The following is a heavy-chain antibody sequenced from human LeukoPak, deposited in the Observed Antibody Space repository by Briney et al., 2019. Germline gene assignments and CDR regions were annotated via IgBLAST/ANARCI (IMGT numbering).Heavy chain of an antibody. CDR1: GGAINSRNQY. J-gene: IGHJ4*02. CDR2: IYYSGSV. CDR3: ARRVATSGNFFDY. V-gene: IGHV4-39*01. Sequence: SETLSLTCTVVGGAINSRNQYWGWIRQSPGKGLEWIGSIYYSGSVNDNPSLQSRVTISVDTSRNQFSLKLTSMTVADTAVYLCARRVATSGNFFDYWGPGTLVTVS. D-gene: IGHD3-3*01.